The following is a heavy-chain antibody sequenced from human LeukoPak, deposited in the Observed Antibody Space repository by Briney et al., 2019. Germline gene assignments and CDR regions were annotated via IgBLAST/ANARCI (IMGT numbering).Heavy chain of an antibody. CDR2: ICSSGSTI. CDR1: GFTFSDYY. Sequence: GGSLRLSCAASGFTFSDYYMSWIRQAPGKGLEWVSYICSSGSTIYYADSVKGRFTISRDNAKNSLYLQMNSLRAEDTAVYYCARGADGSGSYLYYYYGMDVWGQGTTVTVSS. CDR3: ARGADGSGSYLYYYYGMDV. D-gene: IGHD3-10*01. V-gene: IGHV3-11*01. J-gene: IGHJ6*02.